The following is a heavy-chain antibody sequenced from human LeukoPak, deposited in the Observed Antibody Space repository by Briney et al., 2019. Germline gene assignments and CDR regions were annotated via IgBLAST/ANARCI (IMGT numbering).Heavy chain of an antibody. CDR3: AKPGIQLWSRMDV. Sequence: PGGSLRLSCAASGFTFSSYSMNWVRQAPGKGLEWVAVISYDGSNKYYADSVKGRFTISRDNSKNTLYLQMNSLRAEDTAVYYCAKPGIQLWSRMDVWGKGTTVTVSS. CDR1: GFTFSSYS. CDR2: ISYDGSNK. J-gene: IGHJ6*04. V-gene: IGHV3-30*18. D-gene: IGHD5-18*01.